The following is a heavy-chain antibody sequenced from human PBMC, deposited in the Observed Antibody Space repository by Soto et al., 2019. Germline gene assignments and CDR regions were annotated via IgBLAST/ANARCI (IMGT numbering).Heavy chain of an antibody. CDR2: IYYSGST. CDR3: ARRYSSAFDI. Sequence: TLSLTCTVSGGSISSYYWSWIRQPPGKGLEWIGYIYYSGSTNYNPSLKSRVTISVDTSKNQSSLKLSSVTAADTAVYYCARRYSSAFDIWGQGTMVTVSS. J-gene: IGHJ3*02. CDR1: GGSISSYY. V-gene: IGHV4-59*08. D-gene: IGHD6-13*01.